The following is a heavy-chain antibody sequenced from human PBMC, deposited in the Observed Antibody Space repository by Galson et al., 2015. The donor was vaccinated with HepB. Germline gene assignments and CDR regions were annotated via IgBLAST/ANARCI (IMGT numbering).Heavy chain of an antibody. CDR3: ATDEPDHHDGSGYWGAFDT. J-gene: IGHJ3*02. V-gene: IGHV1-58*01. D-gene: IGHD3-22*01. Sequence: SVKVSCKASRFTLTSSAVQWVRQARGQRLEWIGWIDVGSGNTKYAQKFQERVSITRDMSTSTAYMELRSLRSEDTAVYYCATDEPDHHDGSGYWGAFDTWGQGTMVTVSS. CDR1: RFTLTSSA. CDR2: IDVGSGNT.